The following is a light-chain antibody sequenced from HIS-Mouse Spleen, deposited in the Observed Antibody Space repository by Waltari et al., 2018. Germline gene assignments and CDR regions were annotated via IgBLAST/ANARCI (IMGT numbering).Light chain of an antibody. CDR1: SSDVGGSNY. CDR2: DVS. Sequence: QSALTQPASVSGSPGPSITISCTGTSSDVGGSNYVSWYLQHPGKAPKLMIYDVSNRPSGVSNRFSGSKSGKTASLTISGLQAEDEADYYCSSYTSSSTRVFGGGTKLTVL. V-gene: IGLV2-14*03. CDR3: SSYTSSSTRV. J-gene: IGLJ3*02.